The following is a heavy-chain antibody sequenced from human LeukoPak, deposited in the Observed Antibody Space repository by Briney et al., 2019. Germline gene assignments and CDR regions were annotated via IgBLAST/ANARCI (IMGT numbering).Heavy chain of an antibody. V-gene: IGHV1-8*01. CDR2: INPNSGNT. Sequence: ASVKVSCKASAYTFTSYDNNWVRQATGQGLEWMGWINPNSGNTGYAQKFQGRVTMTRNTSISTAYMELSSLRSEDSAVYYCARVAPGSYCSGGSCPYFDYWGQGTLISVSS. CDR3: ARVAPGSYCSGGSCPYFDY. CDR1: AYTFTSYD. D-gene: IGHD2-15*01. J-gene: IGHJ4*02.